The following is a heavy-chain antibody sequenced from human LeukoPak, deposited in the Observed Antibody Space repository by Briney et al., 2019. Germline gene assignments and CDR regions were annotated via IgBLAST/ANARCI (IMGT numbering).Heavy chain of an antibody. CDR1: GFTFSSYG. CDR3: ATYRQVLLPFES. Sequence: GGSLRLSCAVSGFTFSSYGMSWVRQAPGKGLEWASAISGSGGSTYYADSVKGRFTISRGNSKNTLYLQMNSLRAEDTAVYYCATYRQVLLPFESWGQGTLVTVSS. J-gene: IGHJ4*02. D-gene: IGHD2-8*02. CDR2: ISGSGGST. V-gene: IGHV3-23*01.